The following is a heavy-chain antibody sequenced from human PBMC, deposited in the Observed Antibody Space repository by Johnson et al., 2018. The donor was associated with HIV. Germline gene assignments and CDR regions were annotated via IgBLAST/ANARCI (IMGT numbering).Heavy chain of an antibody. D-gene: IGHD3-10*01. J-gene: IGHJ3*02. CDR2: INWNGGNT. CDR1: GFTFDDYG. Sequence: VQLVESGGGVVRPGGSLRLSCAASGFTFDDYGMSWVRQVPGKGLEWVSGINWNGGNTGYVDSVKGRFTISRDNAKNSLYLQMNSLRAEDTALYYCARDRRYYGSGCYGGAVDIWGQGTMVTVSS. CDR3: ARDRRYYGSGCYGGAVDI. V-gene: IGHV3-20*04.